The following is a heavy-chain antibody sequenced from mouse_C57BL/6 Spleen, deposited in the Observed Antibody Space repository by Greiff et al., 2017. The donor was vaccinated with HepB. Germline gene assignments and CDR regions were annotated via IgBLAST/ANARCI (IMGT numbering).Heavy chain of an antibody. CDR3: AIYYGNSLYAMDY. CDR1: GYTFTSYG. V-gene: IGHV1-81*01. Sequence: VQLQQSGAELARPGASVKLSCKASGYTFTSYGISWVKQRTGQGLEWIGEIYPRSGNTYYNEKFKGKATLTADKSSSTAYMELRSLTSEDSAVYFCAIYYGNSLYAMDYWGQGTSVTVSS. J-gene: IGHJ4*01. CDR2: IYPRSGNT. D-gene: IGHD2-1*01.